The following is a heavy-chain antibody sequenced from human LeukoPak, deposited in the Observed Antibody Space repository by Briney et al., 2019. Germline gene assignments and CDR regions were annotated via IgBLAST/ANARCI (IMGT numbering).Heavy chain of an antibody. D-gene: IGHD1-1*01. CDR3: ARVPTGCADYFDY. Sequence: SETLSLTCPVSGYSISSGYYWGCIRQPPGKGLEWIGSIYHSGSTYYNPPLKSRVTISVDTSKNQFSLKLSSVTAADTAVYYCARVPTGCADYFDYWGQGTLVTVSS. CDR2: IYHSGST. V-gene: IGHV4-38-2*02. CDR1: GYSISSGYY. J-gene: IGHJ4*02.